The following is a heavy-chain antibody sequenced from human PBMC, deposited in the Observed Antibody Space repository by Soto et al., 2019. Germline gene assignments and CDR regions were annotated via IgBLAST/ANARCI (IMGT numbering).Heavy chain of an antibody. D-gene: IGHD2-21*01. V-gene: IGHV1-69*01. CDR1: GGIFSSYT. CDR2: IIPIFGTT. J-gene: IGHJ3*02. Sequence: HVQLVQSGAEVKKPGSSVKVSCKASGGIFSSYTISWVRQAPGQGLEWMGGIIPIFGTTNYAQKFQGRVTITADESTSTAYMEPSSLRSEDTAVYYCVGCGIDCYESVNAVDMWGQGTLVTISS. CDR3: VGCGIDCYESVNAVDM.